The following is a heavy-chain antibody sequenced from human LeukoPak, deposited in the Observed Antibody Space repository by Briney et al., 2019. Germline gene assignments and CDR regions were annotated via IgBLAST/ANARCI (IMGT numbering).Heavy chain of an antibody. CDR2: ISSSGSTI. CDR1: GFTFSSYE. V-gene: IGHV3-48*03. D-gene: IGHD1-26*01. J-gene: IGHJ3*02. CDR3: AGDIDSGSYLDAFDI. Sequence: GGSLRLSCAASGFTFSSYEMNWVGQAPGKGLEWVSYISSSGSTIYYADSVKGRFTISRDNAKNSLYLQMNSLRAEDTAVYYCAGDIDSGSYLDAFDIWGQGTMVTVSS.